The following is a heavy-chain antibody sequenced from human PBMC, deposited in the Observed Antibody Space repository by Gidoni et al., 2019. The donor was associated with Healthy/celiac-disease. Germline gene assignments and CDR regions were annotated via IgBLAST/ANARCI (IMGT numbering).Heavy chain of an antibody. CDR1: GFTFSSYS. CDR3: ARDVAQYDFLHGAFDP. CDR2: ISSSSSYI. D-gene: IGHD3-3*01. J-gene: IGHJ5*02. V-gene: IGHV3-21*01. Sequence: EVQLVESGGGLVKPGGSLRLSCAASGFTFSSYSMNWVRQAPGKGLEWVSSISSSSSYIYYADSVKGRFTISRDNAKNSLYLQMNSLRAEDTAVYYCARDVAQYDFLHGAFDPWGQGTLVTVSS.